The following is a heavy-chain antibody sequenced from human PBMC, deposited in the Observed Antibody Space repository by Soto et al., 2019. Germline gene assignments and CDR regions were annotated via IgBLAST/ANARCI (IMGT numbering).Heavy chain of an antibody. D-gene: IGHD6-13*01. CDR3: ARDLRAAGRPGMDV. J-gene: IGHJ6*02. CDR2: IIPIVGAR. CDR1: GGSFSNYA. Sequence: SVKVSCKASGGSFSNYAISWVRQAPGQGLEWMGGIIPIVGARNCAQNFQGRVTITADESASTAYMELSSLRSEDTAMYYCARDLRAAGRPGMDVWGQGTTVTVSS. V-gene: IGHV1-69*13.